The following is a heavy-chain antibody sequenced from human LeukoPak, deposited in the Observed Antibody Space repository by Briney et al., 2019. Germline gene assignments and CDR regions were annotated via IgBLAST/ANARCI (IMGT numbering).Heavy chain of an antibody. Sequence: GGSLRLSCAASGFTFSIYSMSWVRQAPGKGLEWVSYISSSSSTISYAGSVKGRFTISRDNAENSLYLQMNSLRAEDTAVYYCARAGDFSFKDWGQGTLVTVSS. J-gene: IGHJ4*02. CDR3: ARAGDFSFKD. CDR1: GFTFSIYS. V-gene: IGHV3-48*01. CDR2: ISSSSSTI. D-gene: IGHD3-3*01.